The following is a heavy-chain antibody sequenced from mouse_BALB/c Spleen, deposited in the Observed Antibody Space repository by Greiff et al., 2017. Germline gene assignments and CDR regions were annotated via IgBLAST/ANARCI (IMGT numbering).Heavy chain of an antibody. J-gene: IGHJ4*01. CDR2: IYPGNSDT. CDR1: GYSFTSYW. V-gene: IGHV1-5*01. D-gene: IGHD2-3*01. CDR3: TRLYDGYYAMDY. Sequence: DVQLQQSGTVLARPGASVKMSCKASGYSFTSYWMHWVKQRPGQGLEWIGAIYPGNSDTSYNQKFKGKAKLTAVTSASTAYMELSSLTNEDSAVYYCTRLYDGYYAMDYWGQGTSVTVSS.